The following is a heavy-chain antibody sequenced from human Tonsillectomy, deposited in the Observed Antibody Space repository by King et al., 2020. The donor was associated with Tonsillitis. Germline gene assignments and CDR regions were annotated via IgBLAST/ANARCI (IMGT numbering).Heavy chain of an antibody. V-gene: IGHV3-23*04. Sequence: VQLVESGGGLVQPGGSLRLSCAASEFPFGSYAMTWVRQAPGKGLDWVSTISGSGSNTYYADSVKGRFPISRDNSKNTLYIQMNSLRAEDSAIYYCAKHGSAVIPLGSSSGDMFASWGQGTLVTVSS. D-gene: IGHD6-6*01. J-gene: IGHJ5*01. CDR3: AKHGSAVIPLGSSSGDMFAS. CDR2: ISGSGSNT. CDR1: EFPFGSYA.